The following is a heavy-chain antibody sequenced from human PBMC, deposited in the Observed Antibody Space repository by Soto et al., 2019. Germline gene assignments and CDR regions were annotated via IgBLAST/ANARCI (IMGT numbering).Heavy chain of an antibody. J-gene: IGHJ6*02. V-gene: IGHV4-34*01. CDR3: AKVKSITEAGTDYYYGLDG. CDR2: INHSGGT. CDR1: GGSFSGYY. D-gene: IGHD6-19*01. Sequence: SETLSLTCAVYGGSFSGYYWSWIRQPPGKGLEWIGEINHSGGTNYNPSLKSRVTMSVDTSKNQFSLKVTSVTAADTAVYYCAKVKSITEAGTDYYYGLDGWGQGTTVTVSS.